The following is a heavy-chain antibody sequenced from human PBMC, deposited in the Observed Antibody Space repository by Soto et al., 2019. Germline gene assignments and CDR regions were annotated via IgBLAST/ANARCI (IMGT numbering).Heavy chain of an antibody. J-gene: IGHJ3*02. CDR2: INRDGSKK. CDR1: GFTLSAYW. V-gene: IGHV3-7*05. CDR3: ARDVSPMISSLYLDAFNI. D-gene: IGHD6-13*01. Sequence: EVQLEESGGDLVQPGGSLRLSCADSGFTLSAYWMTWVLQAPGKGLDWVANINRDGSKKSYLDSVSGRFTISRDNVGNSLYLQMDSLRADDTALYYCARDVSPMISSLYLDAFNIWGQGTMVTVSS.